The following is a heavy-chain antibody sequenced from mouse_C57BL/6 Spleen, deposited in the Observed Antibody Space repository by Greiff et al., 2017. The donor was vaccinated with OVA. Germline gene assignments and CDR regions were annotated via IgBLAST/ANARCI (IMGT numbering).Heavy chain of an antibody. Sequence: EVNLVESGGGLVKPGGSLKLSCAASGFTFSDYGMHWVRQAPEKGLEWVAYISSCSSTIYYADTVKGRFTITRDNAKNTLFLQMTSLRSEDTAMYYCARPRDGYYDYAMDYWGQGTSVTVSS. D-gene: IGHD2-3*01. J-gene: IGHJ4*01. CDR2: ISSCSSTI. V-gene: IGHV5-17*01. CDR3: ARPRDGYYDYAMDY. CDR1: GFTFSDYG.